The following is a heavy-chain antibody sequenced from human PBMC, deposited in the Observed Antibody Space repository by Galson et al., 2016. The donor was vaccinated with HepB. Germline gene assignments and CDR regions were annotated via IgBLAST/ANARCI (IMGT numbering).Heavy chain of an antibody. D-gene: IGHD4-17*01. CDR3: ARARVGDYDTFDL. CDR2: ISAYNGNT. CDR1: GYTFTSYG. J-gene: IGHJ3*01. Sequence: SVKVSCKASGYTFTSYGVNWVRQAPGQGLEWMGWISAYNGNTHYAQKLQGRVSMTTDTSTSTAYMELTGLRSDDTAVYYCARARVGDYDTFDLWGQGTMVTVSS. V-gene: IGHV1-18*01.